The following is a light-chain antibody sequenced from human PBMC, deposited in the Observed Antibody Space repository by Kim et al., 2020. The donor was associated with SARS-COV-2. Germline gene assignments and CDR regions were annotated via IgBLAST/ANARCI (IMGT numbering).Light chain of an antibody. CDR1: SSDVGGYNY. Sequence: QSALTQPRSVSGSPGQSVTISCTGTSSDVGGYNYVSWYQQYPGQAPKLMIYDVTKRPSGVPDRFSGSKSGNTASLTISGLQTEDEADYYCYSYAGNYIYVFGTGTKVTVL. V-gene: IGLV2-11*01. CDR2: DVT. CDR3: YSYAGNYIYV. J-gene: IGLJ1*01.